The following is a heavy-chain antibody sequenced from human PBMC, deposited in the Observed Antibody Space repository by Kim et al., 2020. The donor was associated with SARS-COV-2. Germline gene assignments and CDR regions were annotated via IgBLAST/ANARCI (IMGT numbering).Heavy chain of an antibody. D-gene: IGHD6-19*01. CDR3: ARVHTQSYSSGWHGMDV. Sequence: ASVKVSCKASGYTFTSYYMHLVRQAPGQGLEWMGIINPSGGSTSYAQKFQGRVTMTRDTSTSTVYMELSSLRSEDTAVYYCARVHTQSYSSGWHGMDVWGKGTTVTVSS. CDR1: GYTFTSYY. J-gene: IGHJ6*04. CDR2: INPSGGST. V-gene: IGHV1-46*01.